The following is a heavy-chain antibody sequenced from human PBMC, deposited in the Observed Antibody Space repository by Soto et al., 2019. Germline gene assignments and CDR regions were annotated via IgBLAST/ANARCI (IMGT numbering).Heavy chain of an antibody. D-gene: IGHD4-4*01. CDR2: LYDLDGT. CDR3: ASWHLQEHAYDV. J-gene: IGHJ3*01. Sequence: DVQLVESGGGLIHPGGSLRLSCAAFGLTVSGKKYMAWVRQAPGKGLEWVSALYDLDGTYYADSVKGRFTTSVDSSKTIVYLQMNSLRPDDTAVYYCASWHLQEHAYDVWGQGTTVTVSS. CDR1: GLTVSGKKY. V-gene: IGHV3-53*01.